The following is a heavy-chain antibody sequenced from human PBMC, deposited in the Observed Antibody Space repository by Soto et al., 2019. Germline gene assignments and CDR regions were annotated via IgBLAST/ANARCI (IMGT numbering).Heavy chain of an antibody. Sequence: GESLKISCKGSGYTFTNYWIGWVRQMPGKGLEWMGIIYPGDSDTKYNPSFQGQVTISADKSITTPYLQWSSLKASDTAIYYCAASIFYYGMDVWGQGTTVTAP. CDR1: GYTFTNYW. CDR2: IYPGDSDT. J-gene: IGHJ6*02. CDR3: AASIFYYGMDV. V-gene: IGHV5-51*01.